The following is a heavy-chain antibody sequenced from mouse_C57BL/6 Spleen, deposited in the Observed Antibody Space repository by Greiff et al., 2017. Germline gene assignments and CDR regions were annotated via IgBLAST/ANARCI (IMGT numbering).Heavy chain of an antibody. CDR3: ARNKGSNYPNYFDY. CDR1: GFSLTSYA. D-gene: IGHD2-5*01. J-gene: IGHJ2*01. Sequence: VKLVESGPGLVAPSQSLSITCTVSGFSLTSYAISWVRQPPGKGLEWLGVIWTGGGTNYNSARKSRLSISKDNSKSQVFLKMNSLQTDDTARYYCARNKGSNYPNYFDYWGQGTTLTVSS. V-gene: IGHV2-9-1*01. CDR2: IWTGGGT.